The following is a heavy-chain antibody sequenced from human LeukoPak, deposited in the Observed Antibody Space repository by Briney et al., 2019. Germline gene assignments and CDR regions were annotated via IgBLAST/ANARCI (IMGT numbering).Heavy chain of an antibody. V-gene: IGHV4-30-2*01. D-gene: IGHD6-6*01. CDR2: IYHSGST. Sequence: SETLSLTCTVSGGSISSGGYYWSWVRQPPGKGLEWIGYIYHSGSTYYNPSLKSRVTISVDRSKNQFSLKLSSVTAADTAVYYCARHSSSSMDYWGQGTLVTVSS. CDR3: ARHSSSSMDY. CDR1: GGSISSGGYY. J-gene: IGHJ4*02.